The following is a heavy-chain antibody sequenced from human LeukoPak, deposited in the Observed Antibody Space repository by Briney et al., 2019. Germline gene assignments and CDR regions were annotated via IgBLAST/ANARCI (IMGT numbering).Heavy chain of an antibody. D-gene: IGHD2-15*01. V-gene: IGHV4-30-2*01. CDR1: GGSINSGGYS. J-gene: IGHJ4*02. CDR2: IYHSGSTT. CDR3: ARGDCSGGSCYLDY. Sequence: SQTLSLTCVVSGGSINSGGYSWSWIRQPPGTGLEWIGNIYHSGSTTDYNPSLKGRVTISVDRSKNQFSLKLSSVTAAGTAVYYCARGDCSGGSCYLDYWGQGTLVTVSS.